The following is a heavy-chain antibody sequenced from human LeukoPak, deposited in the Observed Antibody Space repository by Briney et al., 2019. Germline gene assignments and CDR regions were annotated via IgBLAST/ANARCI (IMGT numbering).Heavy chain of an antibody. CDR3: AREETLWSGPPVDY. CDR1: GGSISSSSYY. J-gene: IGHJ4*02. D-gene: IGHD3-3*01. CDR2: IYYSGST. Sequence: SETLSLTCTVSGGSISSSSYYWGWIRQPPGKGLEWIGNIYYSGSTYYNPSLKSRVTISVDTSKNQFSLKLSSVTAADTAVYYCAREETLWSGPPVDYWGQGTLVTVSS. V-gene: IGHV4-39*02.